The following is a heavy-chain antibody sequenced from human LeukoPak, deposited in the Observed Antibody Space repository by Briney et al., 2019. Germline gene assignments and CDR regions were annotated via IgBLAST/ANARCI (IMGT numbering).Heavy chain of an antibody. D-gene: IGHD5-18*01. CDR1: GGSISSGSYY. CDR2: IYYSGST. CDR3: ARARQLWLDRQYYFDC. Sequence: PSETLSLTCTVSGGSISSGSYYWSWIRQPPGKGLEWIGYIYYSGSTNYNPSLKSRVTISVDTSKNQFSLKLSSVTAADTAVYYCARARQLWLDRQYYFDCWGQGTLVTVSS. J-gene: IGHJ4*02. V-gene: IGHV4-61*01.